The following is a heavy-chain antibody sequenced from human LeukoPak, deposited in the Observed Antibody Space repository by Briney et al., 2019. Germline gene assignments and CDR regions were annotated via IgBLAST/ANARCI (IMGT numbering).Heavy chain of an antibody. D-gene: IGHD5-24*01. Sequence: SETPSLTCTVSGGSISNYFWSWIRQPPGKGLEWIGYIYYSGSTNYNPSLKSRVTISVDTSKNQFSLKLNSVTAADTAVYYCARFRDGYNYDFDYWGQGTLVTVSS. CDR3: ARFRDGYNYDFDY. CDR2: IYYSGST. V-gene: IGHV4-59*01. CDR1: GGSISNYF. J-gene: IGHJ4*02.